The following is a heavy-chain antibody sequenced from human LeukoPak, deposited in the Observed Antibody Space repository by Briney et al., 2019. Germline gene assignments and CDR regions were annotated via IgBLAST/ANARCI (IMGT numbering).Heavy chain of an antibody. V-gene: IGHV4-59*08. Sequence: PSETLSLTCTVSGGSISNYYWSWTRQPPGKGLEWIGYIYYSGSTNYNPSLKSRVTISVDTSKNQFSLRLSSVTAADTAIYYCARQPPRAKQGRLDVWGQGTTATVSS. J-gene: IGHJ6*02. CDR1: GGSISNYY. CDR2: IYYSGST. CDR3: ARQPPRAKQGRLDV.